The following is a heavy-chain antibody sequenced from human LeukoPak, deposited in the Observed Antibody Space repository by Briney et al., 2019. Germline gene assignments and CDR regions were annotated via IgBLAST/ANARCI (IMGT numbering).Heavy chain of an antibody. CDR1: GFTFSSYG. J-gene: IGHJ4*02. CDR2: IWYDGSNK. CDR3: AKDTDYHYLDY. D-gene: IGHD4-11*01. Sequence: GGSLRLSCAASGFTFSSYGMHWVRQAPGKGLEWVAVIWYDGSNKYYADSVKGRFTMSRDDSQTTVYLQMNSLRAEDTAVYYCAKDTDYHYLDYWGQGNLVIVSS. V-gene: IGHV3-30*02.